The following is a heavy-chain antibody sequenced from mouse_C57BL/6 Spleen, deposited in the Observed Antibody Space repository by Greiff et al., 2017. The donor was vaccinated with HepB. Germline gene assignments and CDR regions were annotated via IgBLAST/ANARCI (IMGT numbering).Heavy chain of an antibody. CDR3: ASVYDGYYDFDV. D-gene: IGHD2-3*01. Sequence: QVQLQQPGAELVRPGSSVKLSCKASGYTFTSYWMHWVKQRPIQGLEWIGNIDPSDSETHYNQKFKDKATLTVDKSSSTAYMQLSSLTSEDSAVYYCASVYDGYYDFDVWGTGTTVTVSS. V-gene: IGHV1-52*01. J-gene: IGHJ1*03. CDR2: IDPSDSET. CDR1: GYTFTSYW.